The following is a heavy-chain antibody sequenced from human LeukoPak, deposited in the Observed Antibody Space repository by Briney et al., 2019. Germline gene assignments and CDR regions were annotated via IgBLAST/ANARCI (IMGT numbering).Heavy chain of an antibody. J-gene: IGHJ4*02. Sequence: GGSLRLSCAASGFTFSSYAMHWVRQAPGKGLEWVAVISYDGSNKYYADSVKGRLTISRDNSKNTLYLQMNSLRAEDTAVYYCAREAVAFESTYYFDYWGQGTLVTVSS. D-gene: IGHD6-19*01. CDR3: AREAVAFESTYYFDY. CDR2: ISYDGSNK. CDR1: GFTFSSYA. V-gene: IGHV3-30-3*01.